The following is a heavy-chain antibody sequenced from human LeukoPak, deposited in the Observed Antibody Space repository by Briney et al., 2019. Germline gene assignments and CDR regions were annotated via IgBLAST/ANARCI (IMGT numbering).Heavy chain of an antibody. D-gene: IGHD6-19*01. CDR1: GGSISSGTYY. CDR3: ARGEVAGGY. J-gene: IGHJ4*02. V-gene: IGHV4-61*02. CDR2: VYNSGST. Sequence: SETLSLTCTVSGGSISSGTYYCSWIRQPAGKGLEWMGRVYNSGSTNYNPSLKSRVTISTDMSKNQFSLKLSSVTAADTAVYYCARGEVAGGYWGQGTLVTVSS.